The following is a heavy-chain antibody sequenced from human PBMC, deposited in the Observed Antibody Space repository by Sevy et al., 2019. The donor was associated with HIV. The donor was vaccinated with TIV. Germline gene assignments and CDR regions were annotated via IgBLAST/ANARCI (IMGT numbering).Heavy chain of an antibody. CDR3: ARDACYDSSGPWFDP. J-gene: IGHJ5*02. CDR2: IWYDGSNK. CDR1: GFTFSSYG. Sequence: GGSLRLSCAASGFTFSSYGMHWVRQAPGKGLEWVAVIWYDGSNKYYADSVKGRFTISRDNSKITLYLQMNSLRAEDTAVYYCARDACYDSSGPWFDPWGQGTLVTVSS. D-gene: IGHD3-22*01. V-gene: IGHV3-33*01.